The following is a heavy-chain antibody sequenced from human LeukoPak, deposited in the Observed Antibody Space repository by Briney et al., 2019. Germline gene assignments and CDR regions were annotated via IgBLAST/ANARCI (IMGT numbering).Heavy chain of an antibody. CDR3: ARDTYYYGSGSLRAHYYFDY. CDR2: IYYSGST. CDR1: GGSISSGGYY. D-gene: IGHD3-10*01. Sequence: SQTLSLTCTVSGGSISSGGYYWSWIRQHPGKGLEWIGYIYYSGSTHCNPSLKSRVTISVDTSKNQFSLKLSSVTAADTAVYYCARDTYYYGSGSLRAHYYFDYWGQGTLVTVSS. V-gene: IGHV4-31*03. J-gene: IGHJ4*02.